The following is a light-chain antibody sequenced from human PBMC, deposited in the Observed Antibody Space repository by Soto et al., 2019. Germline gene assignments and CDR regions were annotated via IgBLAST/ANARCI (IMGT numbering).Light chain of an antibody. J-gene: IGKJ2*01. Sequence: DIQMTQSPSSLSASVGDRVTITCRASQSISSYLNWYQQKPGKAPKLLIYTASSLQSGVPSRFSGRGSGTDFTLPISRLEPEDFASFYFQQSYSPPYTFGQGNKVEIQ. CDR3: QQSYSPPYT. V-gene: IGKV1-39*01. CDR1: QSISSY. CDR2: TAS.